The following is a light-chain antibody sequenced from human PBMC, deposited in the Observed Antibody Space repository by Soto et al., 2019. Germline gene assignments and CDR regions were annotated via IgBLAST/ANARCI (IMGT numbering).Light chain of an antibody. Sequence: DIQMTQSPSSLSVSVGDRVTITCRASQNINKFLHWYQQKPGKAPQLLISASSILQTGVPSRFSGSGSGTDFTLTISSLQPEDFATFYCQQSYSLPYTFGQGTKLEIK. CDR3: QQSYSLPYT. V-gene: IGKV1-39*01. CDR2: ASS. CDR1: QNINKF. J-gene: IGKJ2*01.